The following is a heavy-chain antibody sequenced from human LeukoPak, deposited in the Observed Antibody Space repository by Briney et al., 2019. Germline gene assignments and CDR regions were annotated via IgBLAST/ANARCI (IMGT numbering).Heavy chain of an antibody. CDR1: GGSISSGDYY. Sequence: SQTLSLTCTVSGGSISSGDYYWSWIRQPPGKGLEWIGEINHSGSTNYNPSLKSRVTISVDTSKNQFSLKLSSVTAADTAVYYCGSYRTYYFDYWGQGTLVTVSS. D-gene: IGHD3-16*02. J-gene: IGHJ4*02. V-gene: IGHV4-30-4*01. CDR2: INHSGST. CDR3: GSYRTYYFDY.